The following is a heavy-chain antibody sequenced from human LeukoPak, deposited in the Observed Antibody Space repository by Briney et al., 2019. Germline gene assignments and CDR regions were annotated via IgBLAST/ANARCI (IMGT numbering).Heavy chain of an antibody. D-gene: IGHD4-11*01. CDR1: GFTFSSYS. CDR3: ARVEATTRPFDY. Sequence: GGSLRLSCAASGFTFSSYSMNWVRQAPGKGLEWVSSISRSSSYIYYADSVKGRFTISRDNAKNSLYLQMNSLRAEDTAVYYCARVEATTRPFDYWGQGTLVTVSS. V-gene: IGHV3-21*01. J-gene: IGHJ4*02. CDR2: ISRSSSYI.